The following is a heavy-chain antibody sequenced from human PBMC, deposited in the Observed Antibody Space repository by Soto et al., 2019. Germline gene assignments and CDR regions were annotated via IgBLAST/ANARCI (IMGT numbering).Heavy chain of an antibody. V-gene: IGHV3-9*01. CDR2: ISWNRGNT. J-gene: IGHJ4*02. CDR1: GFTFDEYA. CDR3: AKATFRYDSPSFFDS. D-gene: IGHD5-12*01. Sequence: EVQLVESGGGLIQPGRSLRLSCAASGFTFDEYAMHWVRQGPGKGLEWVSGISWNRGNTDYADAVKGRFTISRDDAKSSLYLQMNSLRPEDTALYYCAKATFRYDSPSFFDSWGQGTLVTVSS.